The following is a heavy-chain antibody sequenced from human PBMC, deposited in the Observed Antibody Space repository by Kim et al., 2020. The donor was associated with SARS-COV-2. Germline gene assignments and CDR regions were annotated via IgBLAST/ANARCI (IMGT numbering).Heavy chain of an antibody. CDR1: GGTFSSYA. Sequence: SVKVSCKASGGTFSSYAISWVRQAPGQGLEWMGGIIPIFGTANYAQKFQGRVTITADESTSTAYMELSSLRSEDTAVYYCARSAYSSSYKSWFDPWGQGTLVTVSS. J-gene: IGHJ5*02. CDR3: ARSAYSSSYKSWFDP. D-gene: IGHD6-6*01. V-gene: IGHV1-69*13. CDR2: IIPIFGTA.